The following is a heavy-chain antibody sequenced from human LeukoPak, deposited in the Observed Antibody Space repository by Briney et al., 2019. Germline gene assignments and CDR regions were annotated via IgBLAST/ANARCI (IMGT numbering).Heavy chain of an antibody. V-gene: IGHV1-18*01. Sequence: ASVKVSCKASGYTFTSYGISWMRQAPGQGLEWVGWMSTYNADTDYAQNLQGRVTMTTDTSTSTAYMELRSLRSDDTAVYYCARDPGQYYDILTGYYTPYYFDYWGQGTLVTVSS. J-gene: IGHJ4*02. CDR1: GYTFTSYG. D-gene: IGHD3-9*01. CDR3: ARDPGQYYDILTGYYTPYYFDY. CDR2: MSTYNADT.